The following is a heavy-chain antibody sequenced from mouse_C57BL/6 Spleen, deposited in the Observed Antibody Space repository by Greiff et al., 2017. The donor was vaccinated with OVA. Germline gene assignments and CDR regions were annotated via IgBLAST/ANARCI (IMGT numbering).Heavy chain of an antibody. D-gene: IGHD1-1*01. V-gene: IGHV1-81*01. Sequence: VQLQESGAELARPGASVKLSCKASGYTFTSYGISWVKQRPGQGLEWIGEIYPRSGNTYYNEEFKGKATLTADKSSSTAYMELRSLTSEDSAVYFCARSGTTVVAKDYWGQGTTLTVSS. CDR2: IYPRSGNT. CDR3: ARSGTTVVAKDY. J-gene: IGHJ2*01. CDR1: GYTFTSYG.